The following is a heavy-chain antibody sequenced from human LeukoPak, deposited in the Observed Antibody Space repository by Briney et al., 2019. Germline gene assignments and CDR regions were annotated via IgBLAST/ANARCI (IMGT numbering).Heavy chain of an antibody. V-gene: IGHV4-59*01. CDR1: VGSISSYY. J-gene: IGHJ4*02. D-gene: IGHD3-22*01. Sequence: PSETLSLTCTVSVGSISSYYWSWFRQPPGKGLEWIGNIYYSGSTNYNPSLKSRVTISVDTSKNQFSLKLSSVTAADTAVYYCARALKWYYYDSSGYYYIDYWGQGTLVTVSS. CDR3: ARALKWYYYDSSGYYYIDY. CDR2: IYYSGST.